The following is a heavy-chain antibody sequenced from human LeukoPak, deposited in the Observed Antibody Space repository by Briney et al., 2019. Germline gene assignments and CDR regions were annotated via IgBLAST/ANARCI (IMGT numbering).Heavy chain of an antibody. CDR1: GYSFTSYW. D-gene: IGHD3-10*01. CDR2: IDPSDSYT. Sequence: RGESLKISCKGSGYSFTSYWISWVRQMPGKGLEWMWRIDPSDSYTNYSPSFQGHVTISADKSISTAYLQWSSLKASDTAMYYCARHAITMVRGVITLDYWGQGTLVTVSS. CDR3: ARHAITMVRGVITLDY. J-gene: IGHJ4*02. V-gene: IGHV5-10-1*01.